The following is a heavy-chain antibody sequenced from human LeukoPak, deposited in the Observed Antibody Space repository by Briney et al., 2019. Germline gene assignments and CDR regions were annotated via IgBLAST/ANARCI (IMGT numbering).Heavy chain of an antibody. D-gene: IGHD3-22*01. CDR2: INHSGST. CDR3: ARQAPRDSSGYYLLQFGAFDI. J-gene: IGHJ3*02. CDR1: GGSFSGYY. V-gene: IGHV4-34*01. Sequence: SETLSLTCAVYGGSFSGYYWSWIRQPPGKGLGWIGEINHSGSTNYNPSLKSRVTISVDTSKNQFSLKLSSVTAADTAVYYCARQAPRDSSGYYLLQFGAFDIWGQGTMVTVSS.